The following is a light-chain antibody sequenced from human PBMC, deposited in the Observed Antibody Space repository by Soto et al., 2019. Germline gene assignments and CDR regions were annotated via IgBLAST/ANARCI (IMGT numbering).Light chain of an antibody. CDR2: AAS. V-gene: IGKV1-39*01. Sequence: DIQLTQSPSSLSASVGDRVTITCRASQSISIYLNWYQQKPGKAPRLLIYAASSLQSGVPSRFSASGSGTDFTLIISSLQPEDFATYYCQQSFSIPSWTFGQGTKVDIK. J-gene: IGKJ1*01. CDR1: QSISIY. CDR3: QQSFSIPSWT.